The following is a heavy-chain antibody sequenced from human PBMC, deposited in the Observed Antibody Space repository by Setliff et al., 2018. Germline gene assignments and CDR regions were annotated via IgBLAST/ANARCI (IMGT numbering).Heavy chain of an antibody. CDR1: GFTFSSYW. CDR2: IKQDGSEK. J-gene: IGHJ6*02. V-gene: IGHV3-7*01. CDR3: ASNAHYDRSGYPRNMYYYGMDV. D-gene: IGHD3-22*01. Sequence: PGGSLRLSCAASGFTFSSYWMSWVRQAPGKGLEWVANIKQDGSEKYYVDSVKGRFTISRDNSKNTLYLQMNSLRAEDTAVYYCASNAHYDRSGYPRNMYYYGMDVWGQGTTVTVSS.